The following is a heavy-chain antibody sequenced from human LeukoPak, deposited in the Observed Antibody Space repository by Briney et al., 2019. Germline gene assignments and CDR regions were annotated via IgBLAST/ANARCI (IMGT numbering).Heavy chain of an antibody. CDR2: ISGSGGST. D-gene: IGHD3-10*01. J-gene: IGHJ4*02. CDR3: AKDRGLWFTEPGDYFDY. Sequence: GGSLRLSCAASGFTFSSYAMSWVRQAPGKGLEWVSAISGSGGSTYYADSVKGRFTISRDNSKNTLYLQMNSLRAEDTAVYYCAKDRGLWFTEPGDYFDYWGQGTLVTVSS. V-gene: IGHV3-23*01. CDR1: GFTFSSYA.